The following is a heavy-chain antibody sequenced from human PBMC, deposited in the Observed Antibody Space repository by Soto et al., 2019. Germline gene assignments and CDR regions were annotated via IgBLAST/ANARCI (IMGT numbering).Heavy chain of an antibody. CDR1: GYTFTSYG. D-gene: IGHD3-9*01. CDR2: ISAYNGNT. J-gene: IGHJ3*02. V-gene: IGHV1-18*01. Sequence: GASVKVSCKASGYTFTSYGITWVRQAPGQGLEWMGWISAYNGNTNYAQKLQGRVTMTTDTSTSTAYMELRSLRSDDTAMYYCARDRHYDILTGYEAPFDIWGQGTMVTVS. CDR3: ARDRHYDILTGYEAPFDI.